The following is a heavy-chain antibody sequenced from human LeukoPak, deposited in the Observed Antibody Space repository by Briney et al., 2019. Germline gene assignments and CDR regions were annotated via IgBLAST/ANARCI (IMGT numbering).Heavy chain of an antibody. CDR1: GFTFSDYA. CDR3: ANRGYVTYYFDC. D-gene: IGHD5-18*01. J-gene: IGHJ4*02. V-gene: IGHV3-23*01. Sequence: GGSLRLSCAASGFTFSDYAMTWVRQGPGKGLEWVSVISGSGGTTYYADSVKGRFTISRDNSKNTLYLQMNSLRAEDTAVYYCANRGYVTYYFDCWGQGTLVTVSS. CDR2: ISGSGGTT.